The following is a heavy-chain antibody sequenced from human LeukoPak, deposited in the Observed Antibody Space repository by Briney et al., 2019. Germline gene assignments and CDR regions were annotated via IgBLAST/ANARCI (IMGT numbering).Heavy chain of an antibody. CDR1: GFTFSSYS. D-gene: IGHD3-10*01. V-gene: IGHV3-30*18. Sequence: PGGSLRLSCAASGFTFSSYSMNWVRQAPGKGLEWVAVISYDGKNEYYTDSVKGRFTISRDNAKNTLYLQMNSLRAEDTAVYYCAKDGSEVRGVIYFDYWGQGTLVTVSS. J-gene: IGHJ4*02. CDR3: AKDGSEVRGVIYFDY. CDR2: ISYDGKNE.